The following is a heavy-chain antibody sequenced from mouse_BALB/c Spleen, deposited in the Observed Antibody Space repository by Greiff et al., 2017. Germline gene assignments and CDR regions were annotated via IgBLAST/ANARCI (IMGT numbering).Heavy chain of an antibody. J-gene: IGHJ3*01. D-gene: IGHD1-1*01. CDR3: ARGGLYYGSSPDFAD. CDR1: GYTFTDYA. V-gene: IGHV1S137*01. CDR2: ISTYYGDA. Sequence: QVQLKESGAELVRPGVSVKISCKGSGYTFTDYAMHWVKQSHAKSLEWIGVISTYYGDASYNQKFKGKATMTVDKSSSTAYMELARLTSEDSAIYYCARGGLYYGSSPDFADWGQGTLVTVSA.